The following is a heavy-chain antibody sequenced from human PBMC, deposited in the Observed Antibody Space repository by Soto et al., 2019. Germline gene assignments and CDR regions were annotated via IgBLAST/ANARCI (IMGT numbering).Heavy chain of an antibody. Sequence: TLSLTCPVSGYSISSGYYWGLIRQPPGKGPEWIGSINHSGNTYYNPSLKSRVTISVDTSKNQFSLKVNSVTAADTAVYYCVREYEGPPAVPYGYWGQGTLVTVSS. V-gene: IGHV4-38-2*02. J-gene: IGHJ4*02. D-gene: IGHD4-17*01. CDR2: INHSGNT. CDR1: GYSISSGYY. CDR3: VREYEGPPAVPYGY.